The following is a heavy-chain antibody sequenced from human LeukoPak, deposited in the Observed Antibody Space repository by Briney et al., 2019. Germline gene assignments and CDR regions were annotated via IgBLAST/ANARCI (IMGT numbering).Heavy chain of an antibody. CDR2: INPNSGGT. Sequence: GASVKVSCKASGYTFTGYYMHWVRQAPGQGLEWMGWINPNSGGTNYAQKFQGRVTMTRDTSISTAYMELSSLRSEDTAVYYCAVTRSYSSGAVGGMDVWGQGTTVTVSS. V-gene: IGHV1-2*02. J-gene: IGHJ6*02. D-gene: IGHD6-19*01. CDR1: GYTFTGYY. CDR3: AVTRSYSSGAVGGMDV.